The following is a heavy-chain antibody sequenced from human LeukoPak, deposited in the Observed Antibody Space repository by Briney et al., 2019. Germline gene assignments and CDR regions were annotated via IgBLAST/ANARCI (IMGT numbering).Heavy chain of an antibody. V-gene: IGHV3-21*01. D-gene: IGHD1-26*01. Sequence: SGGSLRLSCAASGFTFSSYSMNWVRQAPGKGLEWVSSISSSSSYIYYADSVKGRFTISRDNAKNPLYLQMNSLRAEDTAVYYCARHGSEWELLLYYYGMDVWGQGTTVTVSS. J-gene: IGHJ6*02. CDR1: GFTFSSYS. CDR2: ISSSSSYI. CDR3: ARHGSEWELLLYYYGMDV.